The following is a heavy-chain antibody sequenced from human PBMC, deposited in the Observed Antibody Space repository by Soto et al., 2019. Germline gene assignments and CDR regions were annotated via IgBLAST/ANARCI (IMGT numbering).Heavy chain of an antibody. D-gene: IGHD3-10*01. V-gene: IGHV4-30-4*01. CDR2: IYYSGST. J-gene: IGHJ5*02. CDR3: ARDLRGYGSGSWTWFDP. Sequence: SETLSLTCTVSGGSISSGDYYWSWIRQPPGKGLEWIGYIYYSGSTYYNPSLKSRVTISVDTSKNPFSLKLSSVTAADTAVYYCARDLRGYGSGSWTWFDPWGQGTQVTVSS. CDR1: GGSISSGDYY.